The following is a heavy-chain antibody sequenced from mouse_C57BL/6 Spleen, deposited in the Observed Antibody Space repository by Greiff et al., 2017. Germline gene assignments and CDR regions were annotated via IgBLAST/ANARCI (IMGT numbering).Heavy chain of an antibody. D-gene: IGHD4-1*02. CDR1: GYTFTSYW. CDR3: APTGTPSYWYFDV. J-gene: IGHJ1*03. CDR2: IHPNSGST. V-gene: IGHV1-64*01. Sequence: QVQLQQPGAELVKPGASVKLSCKASGYTFTSYWMHWVKQRPGQGLEWIGMIHPNSGSTNYNEKFKSKATLTVDKSSSTAYMQLSSLTSEDSAVYYCAPTGTPSYWYFDVWGTGTTVTVSS.